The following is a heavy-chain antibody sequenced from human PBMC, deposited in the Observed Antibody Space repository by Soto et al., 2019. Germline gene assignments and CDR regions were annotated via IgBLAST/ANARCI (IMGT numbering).Heavy chain of an antibody. CDR2: IYATGDT. J-gene: IGHJ5*02. Sequence: LRVTCNVAGGSLRGLGWRWISKHPGKGLEWIGRIYATGDTDYNPSPKSRISMSVDMSKKQFSLTLRSVTAADTAIYYCVRDGTKNLRDRFEPWGRGILVTVSS. CDR1: GGSLRGLG. D-gene: IGHD1-26*01. CDR3: VRDGTKNLRDRFEP. V-gene: IGHV4-4*07.